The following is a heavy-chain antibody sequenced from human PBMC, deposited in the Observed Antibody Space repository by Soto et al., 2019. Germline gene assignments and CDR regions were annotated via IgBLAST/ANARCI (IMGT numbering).Heavy chain of an antibody. D-gene: IGHD1-1*01. J-gene: IGHJ4*02. CDR2: ISAHNGNT. CDR3: ARGRYGDY. CDR1: GYTFTSYG. Sequence: QVHLVQSGAEVKKPGASVKVSCKASGYTFTSYGITWVRQAPGQGLEWMGWISAHNGNTDYAQKLQGRVIVTRDTSTRTAYMELRSLISDDTVVYSCARGRYGDYWGQGALVTVSS. V-gene: IGHV1-18*01.